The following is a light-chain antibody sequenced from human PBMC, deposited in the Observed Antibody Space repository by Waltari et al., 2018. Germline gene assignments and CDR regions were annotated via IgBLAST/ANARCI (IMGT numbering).Light chain of an antibody. J-gene: IGLJ2*01. V-gene: IGLV1-51*01. CDR2: DKN. Sequence: QSVLTQPPSVSAAPGQKATISCSGSSSNFGTNYVAWHKQFPGPTPKLLIYDKNKRPSGIPDRFSGSKSGTSATLGITGLQTGDEADYYCGTWDSSLRGGVFGGGTKLTVL. CDR1: SSNFGTNY. CDR3: GTWDSSLRGGV.